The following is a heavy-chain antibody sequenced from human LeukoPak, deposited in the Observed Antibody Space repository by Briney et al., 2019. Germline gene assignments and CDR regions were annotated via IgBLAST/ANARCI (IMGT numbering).Heavy chain of an antibody. D-gene: IGHD6-25*01. CDR1: GGSISSYY. CDR2: IYYIGST. CDR3: ATGAGGGFDR. V-gene: IGHV4-59*01. Sequence: SETLPPTCTVSGGSISSYYCNWIRQPPGKGLEWIGYIYYIGSTNYNPSLKSRVTISVETPKNQFSLKLNSVTAADTAVYYCATGAGGGFDRRRQATLVTVSS. J-gene: IGHJ5*02.